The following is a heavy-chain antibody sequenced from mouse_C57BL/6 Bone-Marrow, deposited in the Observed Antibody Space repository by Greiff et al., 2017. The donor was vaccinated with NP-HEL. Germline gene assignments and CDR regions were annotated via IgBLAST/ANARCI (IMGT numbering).Heavy chain of an antibody. J-gene: IGHJ1*03. V-gene: IGHV3-1*01. CDR3: ARGPPYWYFDV. Sequence: EVQRVESGPGMVKPSQSLSLTCTVTGYSITSGYDWHWIRHFPGNKLEWMGYISYSGSTNYNPSLKSRISITHDTSKNHFFLKLNSVTTEDTATYYCARGPPYWYFDVWGTGTTVTVSS. CDR2: ISYSGST. CDR1: GYSITSGYD.